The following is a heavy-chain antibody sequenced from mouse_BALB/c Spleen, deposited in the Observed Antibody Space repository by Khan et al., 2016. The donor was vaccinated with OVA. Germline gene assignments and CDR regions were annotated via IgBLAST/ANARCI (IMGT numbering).Heavy chain of an antibody. CDR1: GDSITSGF. Sequence: EVQLQESGPSLVKPSQTLSLTCSVTGDSITSGFWNWIRKFPGNKFEYLGYITYSGNTYYKPSLKSRISITRDTSKIQYYLQLNSVTTEDTATYYCARSYGSWAMDYWGQGTSVTVSS. J-gene: IGHJ4*01. D-gene: IGHD1-1*01. CDR2: ITYSGNT. V-gene: IGHV3-8*02. CDR3: ARSYGSWAMDY.